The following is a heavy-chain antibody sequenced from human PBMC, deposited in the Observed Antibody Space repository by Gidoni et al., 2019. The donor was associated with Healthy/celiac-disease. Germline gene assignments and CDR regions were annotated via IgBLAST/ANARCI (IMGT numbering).Heavy chain of an antibody. CDR3: ARYSSGWYAPYFDY. D-gene: IGHD6-19*01. J-gene: IGHJ4*02. V-gene: IGHV3-23*01. CDR2: ISGSGGST. Sequence: EVQLLESGGGLVQPGGSLRLSCEASGFTFSSYAMSWVRQAPGKGLEWVSAISGSGGSTYYADSVKGRFTISRDNSKNTLYLQMNSLRAEDTAVYYCARYSSGWYAPYFDYWGQGTLVTVSS. CDR1: GFTFSSYA.